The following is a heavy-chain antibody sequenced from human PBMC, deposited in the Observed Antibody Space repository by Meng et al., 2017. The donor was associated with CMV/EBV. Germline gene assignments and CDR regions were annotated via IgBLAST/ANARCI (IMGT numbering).Heavy chain of an antibody. CDR1: GAYISRGYYY. CDR2: IYYSGST. V-gene: IGHV4-30-4*08. J-gene: IGHJ5*02. D-gene: IGHD3-10*01. CDR3: ATLGILLWFGFDP. Sequence: QVLRRHPVPGLLTPPRTRSLTCTVSGAYISRGYYYWSWIRQPPVKGLEWIGYIYYSGSTYYNPSLKSRVTISVDTSKNQFSLKLSSVTAADTAVYYCATLGILLWFGFDPWGQGTLVTVSS.